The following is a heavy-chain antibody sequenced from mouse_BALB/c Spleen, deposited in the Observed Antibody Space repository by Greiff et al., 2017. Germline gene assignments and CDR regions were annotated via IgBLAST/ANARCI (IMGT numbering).Heavy chain of an antibody. CDR2: IRNKANGYTT. J-gene: IGHJ2*01. V-gene: IGHV7-3*02. Sequence: EVKLVESGGGLVQPGGSLRLSCATSGFTFTDYYMSWVRQPPGKALEWLGFIRNKANGYTTEYSASVKGRFTISRANSQNILYLQMNTLRAEDSATYYCAREIRGSLDYWGQGTTLTVSS. CDR3: AREIRGSLDY. CDR1: GFTFTDYY.